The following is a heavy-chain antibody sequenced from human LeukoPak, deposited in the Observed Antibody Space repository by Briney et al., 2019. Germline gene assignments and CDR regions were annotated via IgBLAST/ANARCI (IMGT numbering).Heavy chain of an antibody. V-gene: IGHV3-21*01. D-gene: IGHD3-10*02. J-gene: IGHJ3*02. Sequence: GGSLRLSCAASGFTFSSYSMNWVRQAPGKGLEWVSSISSSSSYIFYADSMKGRFTISRDNAKNSLFLQMNSLRAEDTAVYYCAREYVLYDAFDIWGHGTMVTVSS. CDR1: GFTFSSYS. CDR3: AREYVLYDAFDI. CDR2: ISSSSSYI.